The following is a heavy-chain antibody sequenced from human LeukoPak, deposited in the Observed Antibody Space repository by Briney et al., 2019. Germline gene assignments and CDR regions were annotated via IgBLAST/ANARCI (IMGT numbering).Heavy chain of an antibody. V-gene: IGHV4-59*01. D-gene: IGHD3-22*01. CDR1: GGSIRSYY. CDR2: IYYSGST. J-gene: IGHJ3*02. CDR3: ARGGTMIQSKKGDAFDI. Sequence: PSETLSLTCTVSGGSIRSYYWSWIRQPPGKGLEWIGYIYYSGSTNYNPSLKSRVTISVDTSKNQFSLKLSSVTAADTAVYYCARGGTMIQSKKGDAFDIWGQGTMVTVSS.